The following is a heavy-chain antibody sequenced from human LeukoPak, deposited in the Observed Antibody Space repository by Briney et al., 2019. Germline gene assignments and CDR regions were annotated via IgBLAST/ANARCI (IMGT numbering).Heavy chain of an antibody. J-gene: IGHJ4*02. CDR2: IIPIFGTA. CDR3: ARDHRAITIFGVVIIGFDY. Sequence: SVKVSCKASGGTFSSYAISWVRQAPGQGLEWMGGIIPIFGTANYAQKFQGRVTITADESTSTAYMELSSLRSEDTAVYYCARDHRAITIFGVVIIGFDYWGQGTLVTVSS. D-gene: IGHD3-3*01. CDR1: GGTFSSYA. V-gene: IGHV1-69*13.